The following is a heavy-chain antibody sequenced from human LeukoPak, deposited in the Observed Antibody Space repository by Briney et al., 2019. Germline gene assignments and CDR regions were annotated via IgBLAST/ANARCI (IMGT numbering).Heavy chain of an antibody. V-gene: IGHV3-21*01. CDR1: GFTFDDYG. D-gene: IGHD1-20*01. J-gene: IGHJ4*02. CDR3: ARDRANSALTFDY. Sequence: GGSLRLSCAASGFTFDDYGMSWVRQAPGKGLEWVSSISSSSSYIYYADSVKGRFTISRDNAKNSLYLQMNSLRAEDTAVYYCARDRANSALTFDYWGQGTLVTVSS. CDR2: ISSSSSYI.